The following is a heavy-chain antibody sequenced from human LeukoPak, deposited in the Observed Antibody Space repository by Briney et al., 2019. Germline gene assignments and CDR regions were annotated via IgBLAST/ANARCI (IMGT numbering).Heavy chain of an antibody. CDR2: ISGSGGST. CDR3: AKGDYSSGWTDPGDWFDP. J-gene: IGHJ5*02. D-gene: IGHD6-19*01. CDR1: GFTFSSYA. Sequence: GGSLRLSCAASGFTFSSYAMSWVRQAPGRGLEWVSAISGSGGSTYYADSVKGRFTISRDNSKNTLYLQMNSLRAEDTAVYYCAKGDYSSGWTDPGDWFDPWGQGTLVTVSS. V-gene: IGHV3-23*01.